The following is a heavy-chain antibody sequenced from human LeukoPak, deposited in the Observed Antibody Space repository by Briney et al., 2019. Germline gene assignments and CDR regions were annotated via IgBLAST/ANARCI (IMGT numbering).Heavy chain of an antibody. V-gene: IGHV1-18*01. CDR1: GYTFTSYG. J-gene: IGHJ4*02. Sequence: ASVKVSCKASGYTFTSYGISWVRQAPGQGLEWMGRISAYNGNTNYAQKLQGRVTMTTDTSTSTAYMELRSLRSDDTAVYYCARARDSSGYYRYYFDYWGQGTLVTVSS. D-gene: IGHD3-22*01. CDR3: ARARDSSGYYRYYFDY. CDR2: ISAYNGNT.